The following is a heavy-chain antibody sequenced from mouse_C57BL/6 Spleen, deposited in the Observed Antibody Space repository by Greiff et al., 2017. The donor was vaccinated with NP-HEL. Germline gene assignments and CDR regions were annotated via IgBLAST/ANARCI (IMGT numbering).Heavy chain of an antibody. CDR3: ARMNNYYEDYYGY. J-gene: IGHJ2*01. CDR2: IYPRSGNT. V-gene: IGHV1-81*01. Sequence: VHLVESGAELARPGASVKLSCKASGYTFTSYGISWVKQRTGQGLEWIGEIYPRSGNTYYNEKFKGKATLTADKSSSTAYMELRSLTSEDSAVYFCARMNNYYEDYYGYWGQVTTLTVSS. CDR1: GYTFTSYG. D-gene: IGHD1-1*01.